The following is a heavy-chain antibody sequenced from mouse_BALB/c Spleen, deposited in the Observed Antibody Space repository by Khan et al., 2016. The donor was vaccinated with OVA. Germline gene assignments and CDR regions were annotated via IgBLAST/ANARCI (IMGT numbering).Heavy chain of an antibody. Sequence: QIQLVQSGPELKKPGETVKISCKASGYTFTNFGMNWVKQAPGKGLKWMGWINTCTGEPTYADDFKGRFAFSLETSASTAYLQINTLKNEDTATYFCARRGWLPIYAMDYWGQGTSVTVSS. D-gene: IGHD2-3*01. CDR2: INTCTGEP. J-gene: IGHJ4*01. CDR1: GYTFTNFG. CDR3: ARRGWLPIYAMDY. V-gene: IGHV9-3-1*01.